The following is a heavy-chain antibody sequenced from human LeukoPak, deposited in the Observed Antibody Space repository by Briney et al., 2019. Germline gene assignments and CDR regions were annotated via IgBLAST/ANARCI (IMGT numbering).Heavy chain of an antibody. CDR3: ARRGWLVSFDY. J-gene: IGHJ4*02. D-gene: IGHD6-19*01. CDR1: GFTFSNYA. CDR2: ISGSGDNA. Sequence: GGSLRLSCAASGFTFSNYAMSWVRQAPGKGPEWVSIISGSGDNAHYADSVKGRFTISRDNSKNALYLQMNTLRAEDTAIYHCARRGWLVSFDYWGQGTLVTVSS. V-gene: IGHV3-23*01.